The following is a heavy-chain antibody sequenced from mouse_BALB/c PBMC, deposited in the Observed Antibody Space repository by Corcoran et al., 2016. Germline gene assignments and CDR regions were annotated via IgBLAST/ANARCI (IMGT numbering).Heavy chain of an antibody. V-gene: IGHV1-18*01. Sequence: EVQLQQSGPELVKPGASVKISCKTSGYTFTEYTMHWVKQSHGKSLEWIGGINPNNGGTSYNQTFKGKATVTVDKSSSTAYTELRSLTAEDSAGYYCAREGYSTTVKEAYYFDYWGQGTTLTVSS. CDR3: AREGYSTTVKEAYYFDY. CDR1: GYTFTEYT. J-gene: IGHJ2*01. D-gene: IGHD1-1*01. CDR2: INPNNGGT.